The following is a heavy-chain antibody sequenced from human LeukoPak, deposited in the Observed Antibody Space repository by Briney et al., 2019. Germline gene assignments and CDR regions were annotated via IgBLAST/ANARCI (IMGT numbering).Heavy chain of an antibody. CDR1: GFTFSNYG. V-gene: IGHV3-30*18. J-gene: IGHJ4*02. D-gene: IGHD6-19*01. CDR2: ITYDGNNK. CDR3: AKDGAEQWLAYYFDY. Sequence: GGSLRLSCAASGFTFSNYGMHWVRQASGKGLEWGAAITYDGNNKYYADSVKGRLNISRDNSKNTLCIQMNSLRAEDTAVYYCAKDGAEQWLAYYFDYWGQGTLVTVSS.